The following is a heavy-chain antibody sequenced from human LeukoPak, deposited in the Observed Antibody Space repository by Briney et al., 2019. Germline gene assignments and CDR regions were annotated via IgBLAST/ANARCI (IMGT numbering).Heavy chain of an antibody. J-gene: IGHJ4*02. CDR3: ARHDPGSSWSEVEYFEY. CDR1: GGSVSTYTYY. V-gene: IGHV4-39*01. CDR2: IYRSGIT. Sequence: KPSETLSLTCTVSGGSVSTYTYYWGWIRQPPGKGLEWIGSIYRSGITYYNPSVQSRVTISLDTPKNQFSLRVSSVTAADTAVCYCARHDPGSSWSEVEYFEYWGQGTLVTVSS. D-gene: IGHD6-13*01.